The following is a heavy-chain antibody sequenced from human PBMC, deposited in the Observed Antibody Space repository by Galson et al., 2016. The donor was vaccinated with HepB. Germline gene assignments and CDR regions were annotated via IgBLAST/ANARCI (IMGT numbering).Heavy chain of an antibody. CDR1: GFTFSSYW. CDR3: AKDTAPGHTYGYFDY. CDR2: ISSSGDST. V-gene: IGHV3-23*01. J-gene: IGHJ4*02. Sequence: SLRLSCAASGFTFSSYWMHWVRQAPGKGLVWVSGISSSGDSTYYADSVKSRVAISRDNSKDTLYLEMNSLRDGDTAFYYCAKDTAPGHTYGYFDYWGQGALVTVSS. D-gene: IGHD1-14*01.